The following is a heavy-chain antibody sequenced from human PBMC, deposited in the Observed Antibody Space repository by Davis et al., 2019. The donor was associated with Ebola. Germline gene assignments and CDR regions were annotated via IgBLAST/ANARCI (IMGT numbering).Heavy chain of an antibody. CDR3: ASSYGGNSGSYFQH. CDR2: IYYSGST. CDR1: GGSISSSSYY. V-gene: IGHV4-39*07. Sequence: PSETLSLTCTVSGGSISSSSYYWGWIRQPPGKGLEWIGSIYYSGSTYYNPSLKSRVTISVDTSKNQFSLKLSSVTAADTAVYYCASSYGGNSGSYFQHWGQGTLVTVSS. D-gene: IGHD4-23*01. J-gene: IGHJ1*01.